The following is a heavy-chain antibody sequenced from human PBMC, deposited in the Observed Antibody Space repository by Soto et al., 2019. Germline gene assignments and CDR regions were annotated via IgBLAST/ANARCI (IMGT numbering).Heavy chain of an antibody. V-gene: IGHV2-5*02. CDR3: AHSTDVKSFDY. Sequence: QITLKESGPTLVKPTQTLTLTCTFSGFSLSTSGVGVGSIRQPPGKALDWLAVIYWDDDKRYSQSLESRLTITKDTSKNQVVLTMTNMDPVDTATYYCAHSTDVKSFDYWGQGTLVTVSS. J-gene: IGHJ4*02. CDR2: IYWDDDK. CDR1: GFSLSTSGVG.